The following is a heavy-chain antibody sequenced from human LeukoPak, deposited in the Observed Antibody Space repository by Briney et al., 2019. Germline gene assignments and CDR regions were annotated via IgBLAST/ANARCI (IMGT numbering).Heavy chain of an antibody. CDR2: ISAYNGNT. J-gene: IGHJ6*03. V-gene: IGHV1-18*01. CDR3: AREPLYYDFWSGYSSYYYYMDV. Sequence: GASVKVSCKASGYTFTSYGISWVRQAPGQGLEWMGWISAYNGNTNYAQKLQGRVTMTTDTSTSTAYMELRSLRSDDTALYYCAREPLYYDFWSGYSSYYYYMDVWGKGTTVTVSS. CDR1: GYTFTSYG. D-gene: IGHD3-3*01.